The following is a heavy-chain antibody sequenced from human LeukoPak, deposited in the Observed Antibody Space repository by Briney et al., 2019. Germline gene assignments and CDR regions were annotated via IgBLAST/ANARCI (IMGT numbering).Heavy chain of an antibody. CDR1: GGSISNYY. CDR2: IYYSGST. D-gene: IGHD3-22*01. Sequence: PSETLSLTCTVSGGSISNYYWSWIRQPPGKGLEWIGYIYYSGSTNYNPSLKSRVTISVDTSKNQFSLKLSSVTAADTAVYYCARHLKANSSGYLVYWGQGTLVTVSS. J-gene: IGHJ4*02. V-gene: IGHV4-59*08. CDR3: ARHLKANSSGYLVY.